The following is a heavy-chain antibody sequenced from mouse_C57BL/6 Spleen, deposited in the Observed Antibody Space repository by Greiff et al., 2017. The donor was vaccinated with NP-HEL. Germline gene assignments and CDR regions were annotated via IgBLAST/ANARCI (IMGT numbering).Heavy chain of an antibody. CDR2: ISSGSSTI. CDR1: GFTFSDYG. D-gene: IGHD1-1*01. J-gene: IGHJ4*01. Sequence: EVKLVESGGGLVKPGGSLKLSCAASGFTFSDYGMHWVRQAPEKGLEWVAYISSGSSTIYYADTVKGRFTISRDNAKNTLFLQMTSLRSEDTAMYYCARLGITTVVASMDYWGQGTSVTVSS. CDR3: ARLGITTVVASMDY. V-gene: IGHV5-17*01.